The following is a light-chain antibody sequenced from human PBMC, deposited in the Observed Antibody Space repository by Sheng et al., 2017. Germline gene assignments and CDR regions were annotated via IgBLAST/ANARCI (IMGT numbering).Light chain of an antibody. Sequence: QTVVTQEPSFSVSPGGTVTLTCGLSSGSVSTHYYPSWYQQTPGQAPRTLIYSTYTRSSGVPDRFSGSILGNKAALTITGAQADDESDYYCVLYMGSGIWVFGGGTKLTVL. CDR3: VLYMGSGIWV. V-gene: IGLV8-61*01. CDR2: STY. CDR1: SGSVSTHYY. J-gene: IGLJ3*02.